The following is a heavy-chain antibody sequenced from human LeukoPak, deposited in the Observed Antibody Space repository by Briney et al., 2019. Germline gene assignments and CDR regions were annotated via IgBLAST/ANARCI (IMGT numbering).Heavy chain of an antibody. CDR2: IYSGGST. CDR1: GFTVSSNY. J-gene: IGHJ4*02. Sequence: GGSLRLSCAASGFTVSSNYMSWVRQAPGKGLEWVSVIYSGGSTYYADSVKGRFTISRDNSRNTLYLQMNSLRAEDTAVYYCATSIRYCSGGSCIDYWGQGTLVNVSS. D-gene: IGHD2-15*01. CDR3: ATSIRYCSGGSCIDY. V-gene: IGHV3-53*01.